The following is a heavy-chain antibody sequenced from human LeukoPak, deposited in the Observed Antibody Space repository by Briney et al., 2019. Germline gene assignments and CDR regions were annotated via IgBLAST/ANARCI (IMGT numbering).Heavy chain of an antibody. D-gene: IGHD3-10*01. J-gene: IGHJ4*02. CDR2: IYFSGGT. CDR3: ARQTGSGLFSLP. V-gene: IGHV4-39*01. Sequence: MPSETLSLTRTVSGDSISSSNCYWGWIRQPPGKGLEWIGSIYFSGGTYYNASLKSRVTISVDTSKNQFSLKLSSVTAADTAVYYCARQTGSGLFSLPGGQGTLVTVSS. CDR1: GDSISSSNCY.